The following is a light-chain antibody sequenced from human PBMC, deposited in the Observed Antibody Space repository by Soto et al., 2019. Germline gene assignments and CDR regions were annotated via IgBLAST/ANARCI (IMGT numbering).Light chain of an antibody. V-gene: IGLV2-14*03. CDR1: SSDVGTYNF. CDR2: DVS. CDR3: SSYTSSSTLVV. J-gene: IGLJ3*02. Sequence: QSALTQPASVSGSPGQSITISCTGTSSDVGTYNFVSWYQQHPGTVPKLIIFDVSNQPSGVSHRFAGSKSDNTAPLTISGFQAEDEADYYCSSYTSSSTLVVFGGGTKLTVL.